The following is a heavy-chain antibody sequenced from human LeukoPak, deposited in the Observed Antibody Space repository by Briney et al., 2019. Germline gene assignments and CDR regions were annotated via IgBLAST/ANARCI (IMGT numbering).Heavy chain of an antibody. CDR1: GFTFSSYA. Sequence: GGSPRPSCAASGFTFSSYAMHWVRQAPGKGLEWVAVISYDGSNKYYADSVKGRFTISRDNSKNTLYLQMNSLRAEDTAVYYCARGRWGAFDIWGQGTMVTVSS. CDR2: ISYDGSNK. J-gene: IGHJ3*02. D-gene: IGHD1-26*01. V-gene: IGHV3-30-3*01. CDR3: ARGRWGAFDI.